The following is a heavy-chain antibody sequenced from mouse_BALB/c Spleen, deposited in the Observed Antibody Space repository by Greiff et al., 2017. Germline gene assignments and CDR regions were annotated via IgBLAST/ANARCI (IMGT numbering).Heavy chain of an antibody. V-gene: IGHV5-6-4*01. CDR2: ISSGGSYT. Sequence: EVQLQQSGGGLVKPGGSLKLSCAASGFTFSSYTMSWVRQTPEKRLEWVATISSGGSYTYYPDSVKGRFTISRDNAKNTLYLQMSSLKSEDTAMYYCTRDKKKYGNCAWFAYWGQGTLVTVSA. CDR3: TRDKKKYGNCAWFAY. D-gene: IGHD2-10*02. J-gene: IGHJ3*01. CDR1: GFTFSSYT.